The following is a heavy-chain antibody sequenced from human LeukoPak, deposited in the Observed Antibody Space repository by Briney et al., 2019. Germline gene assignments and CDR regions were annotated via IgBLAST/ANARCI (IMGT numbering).Heavy chain of an antibody. V-gene: IGHV4-34*01. CDR3: ARKALRITIFGVVIRGCYFDY. CDR1: GGSFSGYY. CDR2: INHSGST. J-gene: IGHJ4*02. D-gene: IGHD3-3*01. Sequence: SETLSLTCAAYGGSFSGYYWSWIRQPPGKGLEWIGEINHSGSTNYNPSLKSRVTISVDTSKNQFSLKLSSVTAADTAVYYCARKALRITIFGVVIRGCYFDYWGQGTLVTVSS.